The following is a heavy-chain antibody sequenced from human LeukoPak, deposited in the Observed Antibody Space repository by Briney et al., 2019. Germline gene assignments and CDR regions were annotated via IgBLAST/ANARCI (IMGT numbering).Heavy chain of an antibody. Sequence: GGSLRLSCAASGFTFTSYAMSWVRHVPGKGLEWVSAISGSGGSTYYADSVKGRFTISRDNSKNTLYLQMNSLRAEDTAVYYCAKSSVVGATRGYYFDYWGQGTLVTVSS. V-gene: IGHV3-23*01. D-gene: IGHD1-26*01. J-gene: IGHJ4*02. CDR1: GFTFTSYA. CDR3: AKSSVVGATRGYYFDY. CDR2: ISGSGGST.